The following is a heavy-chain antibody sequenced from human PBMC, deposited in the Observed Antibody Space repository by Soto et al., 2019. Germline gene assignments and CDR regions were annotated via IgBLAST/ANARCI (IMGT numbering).Heavy chain of an antibody. D-gene: IGHD3-3*01. CDR2: IYTSGST. Sequence: TSETLSLTCTVSGGSISSYYWSWIRQPAGKGLEWIGRIYTSGSTNYNPSLKSRVTMSVDTSKNQFSLKLSSVTAADTAVYYCARAYYDFWSGYYTGGAFDIWGQGTMVTVSS. J-gene: IGHJ3*02. CDR3: ARAYYDFWSGYYTGGAFDI. V-gene: IGHV4-4*07. CDR1: GGSISSYY.